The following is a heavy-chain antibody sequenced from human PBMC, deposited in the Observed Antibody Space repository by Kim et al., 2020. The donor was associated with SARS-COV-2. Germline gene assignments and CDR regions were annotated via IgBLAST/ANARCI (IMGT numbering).Heavy chain of an antibody. J-gene: IGHJ3*02. CDR2: ISYDGSNK. V-gene: IGHV3-30-3*01. Sequence: GGSLRLSCAASGFTFSSYAMHWVRQAPGKGLEWVAVISYDGSNKYYADSVKGRFTISRDNSKNTLYLQMNSLRAEDTAVYYCARETVTRGAFDIWGQGTMVTVSS. CDR1: GFTFSSYA. D-gene: IGHD4-17*01. CDR3: ARETVTRGAFDI.